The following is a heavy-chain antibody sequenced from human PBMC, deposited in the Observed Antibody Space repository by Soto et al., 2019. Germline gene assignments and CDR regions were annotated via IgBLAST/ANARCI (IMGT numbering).Heavy chain of an antibody. Sequence: QITLKESGPTLVKPTQTLTLTCTFSGFSLSTSGVGVGWIRQPPGKALEWLALIYWDDDKRYSPSLKSRLTITKDTSKNQVVLTMTNMDPVDTATYYCAHSRILYYDYVWGSYRYQAGPFDPWGQGTLVTVSS. CDR1: GFSLSTSGVG. CDR3: AHSRILYYDYVWGSYRYQAGPFDP. D-gene: IGHD3-16*02. CDR2: IYWDDDK. J-gene: IGHJ5*02. V-gene: IGHV2-5*02.